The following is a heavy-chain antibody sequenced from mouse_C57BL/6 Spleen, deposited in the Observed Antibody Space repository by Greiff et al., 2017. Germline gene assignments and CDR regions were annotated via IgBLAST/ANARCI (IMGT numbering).Heavy chain of an antibody. V-gene: IGHV1-9*01. Sequence: QVQLQQSGAELMKPGASVKLSCKATGYTFTGYWIEWVKQRPGHGLEWIGEILPGSGSTNYNEKFKGKATFTADASSNTAYMQLSSLTTEDSAIYYCARGKGYYGSSYERDYWGQGTTLTVSS. CDR2: ILPGSGST. D-gene: IGHD1-1*01. J-gene: IGHJ2*01. CDR1: GYTFTGYW. CDR3: ARGKGYYGSSYERDY.